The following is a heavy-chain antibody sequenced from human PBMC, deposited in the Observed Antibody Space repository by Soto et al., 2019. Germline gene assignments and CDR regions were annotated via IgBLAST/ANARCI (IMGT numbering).Heavy chain of an antibody. CDR2: IRSKAYGGTT. Sequence: GSLSLSFTASGFTFGDYAMSGVRQAPGKGLEWVGFIRSKAYGGTTEYAASVKGRFTISRDDSKSIAYLQMNSLKTEDTAVYYCTRVSGVYYDILTGYSHFDYWGQGTLVTVPS. V-gene: IGHV3-49*04. CDR3: TRVSGVYYDILTGYSHFDY. D-gene: IGHD3-9*01. J-gene: IGHJ4*02. CDR1: GFTFGDYA.